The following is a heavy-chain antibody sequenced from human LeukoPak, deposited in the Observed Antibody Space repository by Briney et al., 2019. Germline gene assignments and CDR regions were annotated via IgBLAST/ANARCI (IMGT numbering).Heavy chain of an antibody. D-gene: IGHD1-26*01. CDR3: ARDPHYSGSYPYYFDY. V-gene: IGHV3-53*05. Sequence: SGGSLRLSCAASGFTVSSNYMSWVRQAPGKGLEWVSVIYSGGSTYYADSVKGRFTISRDNSKNTLYLQMNSLRAEDTAVYYCARDPHYSGSYPYYFDYWGQGTLVTVSS. CDR1: GFTVSSNY. J-gene: IGHJ4*02. CDR2: IYSGGST.